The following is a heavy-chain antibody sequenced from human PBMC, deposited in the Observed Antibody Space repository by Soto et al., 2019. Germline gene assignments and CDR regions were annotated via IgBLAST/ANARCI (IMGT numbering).Heavy chain of an antibody. Sequence: GESLKISCKGSGYSFSSYWISWVRQVPGKGLEWMGRIDPSDSYTNYSPSFQGHITISADKSISTAFLQWNSLKASDTAMYYCARLGYCDSTTCGEKAYYGMDVWGQGTTVTVSS. V-gene: IGHV5-10-1*01. J-gene: IGHJ6*02. CDR3: ARLGYCDSTTCGEKAYYGMDV. CDR1: GYSFSSYW. CDR2: IDPSDSYT. D-gene: IGHD2-2*01.